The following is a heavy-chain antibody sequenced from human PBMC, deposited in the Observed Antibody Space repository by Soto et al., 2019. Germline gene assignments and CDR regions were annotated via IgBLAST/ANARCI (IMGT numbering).Heavy chain of an antibody. V-gene: IGHV5-51*01. CDR3: ARPLYGSGSYSDY. J-gene: IGHJ4*02. CDR2: IYPADSDT. Sequence: PGESLKISCNGSGYSFTIYWIALVLQMPGKGLEWMGIIYPADSDTRYSPSFQGQVTISADKSISTAYLQWSSLKASDTAMYYCARPLYGSGSYSDYWGQGTLVTVSS. D-gene: IGHD3-10*01. CDR1: GYSFTIYW.